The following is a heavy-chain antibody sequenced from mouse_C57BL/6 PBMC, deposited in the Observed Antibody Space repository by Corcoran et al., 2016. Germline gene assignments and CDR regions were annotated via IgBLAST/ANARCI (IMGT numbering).Heavy chain of an antibody. CDR3: ARSGYYRGDYFDY. CDR2: INPNNGGT. D-gene: IGHD2-14*01. V-gene: IGHV1-26*01. CDR1: GYTFTDYY. Sequence: EVQLQQSGPELVKPGASVKISCKASGYTFTDYYMNWVKQSHGKSLEWIGDINPNNGGTSYNQKFKGKATLTVDKSSSTAYMELRSLTSEDSAVYYCARSGYYRGDYFDYWGQGTTLTVSS. J-gene: IGHJ2*01.